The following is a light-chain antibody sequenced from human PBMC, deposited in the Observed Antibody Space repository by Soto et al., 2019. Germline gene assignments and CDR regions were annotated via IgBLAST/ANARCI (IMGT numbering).Light chain of an antibody. Sequence: DIQMTQSPSSLSASVGDTVTITCRASQNIGIYLHWYQQKPGTAPKLLIYVASSLQSGVPSRFSGSGSGTEFTLTIRSLQPEDFATYYCQQNSKAPQTFGGGTKLEIK. V-gene: IGKV1-39*01. J-gene: IGKJ4*01. CDR3: QQNSKAPQT. CDR1: QNIGIY. CDR2: VAS.